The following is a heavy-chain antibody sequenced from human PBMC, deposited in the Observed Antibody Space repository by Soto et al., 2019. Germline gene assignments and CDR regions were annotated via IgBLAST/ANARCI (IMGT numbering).Heavy chain of an antibody. V-gene: IGHV3-21*01. D-gene: IGHD5-18*01. CDR3: ARAWDSYGSTFYYYYYGMDV. Sequence: EVQLVESGGGLVKPGGSLRLSCAASGFTFSSYSMNWVHQAPGKGLEWVSSIRSSSSYIYYADSVKGRFTISRDNAKNYLYLQMNSLRAEDTAVYYCARAWDSYGSTFYYYYYGMDVWGQGTTVTVSS. CDR1: GFTFSSYS. CDR2: IRSSSSYI. J-gene: IGHJ6*02.